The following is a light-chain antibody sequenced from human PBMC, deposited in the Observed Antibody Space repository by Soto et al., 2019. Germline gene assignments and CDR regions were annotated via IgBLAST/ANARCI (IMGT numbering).Light chain of an antibody. J-gene: IGLJ1*01. V-gene: IGLV2-23*01. CDR2: EGS. CDR3: CSYAGSSTPYV. Sequence: QSVLTQPASVSGSPGQSITISCTGTSSDVGNYNLVSWYQQHPGKAPKLMIYEGSKRPSGVSNRFSGSKSGNTASLTISGLQAEDEADYYCCSYAGSSTPYVFGTGTQLTVL. CDR1: SSDVGNYNL.